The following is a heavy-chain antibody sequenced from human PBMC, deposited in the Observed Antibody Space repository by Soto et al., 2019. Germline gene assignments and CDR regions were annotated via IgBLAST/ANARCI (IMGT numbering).Heavy chain of an antibody. CDR1: GGTLNKHA. CDR3: ARGGTSGWLKGAYDV. V-gene: IGHV1-69*01. CDR2: TIPMFGIP. Sequence: QVQLVQSGAEVNKPGSSVKVSCRASGGTLNKHAITWVRRAPGLVLEWLAGTIPMFGIPNYPQKFQGRVTITADDSTNTSNMELNSLTSDDTAVYYCARGGTSGWLKGAYDVWGQGTMVTVS. J-gene: IGHJ3*01. D-gene: IGHD6-19*01.